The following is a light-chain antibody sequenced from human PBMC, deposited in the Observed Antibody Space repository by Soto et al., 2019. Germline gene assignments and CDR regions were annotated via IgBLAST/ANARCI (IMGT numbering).Light chain of an antibody. Sequence: EIVLKQSPATLSLSPGERATLSSRASQSVSSYLAWYQQKPDQAPRLLLYDASNRATGIPARFSGSGSGTDFTLTISSLEPEVFAVYYCQQRSNSHLMYTVAQGTKVDSK. CDR1: QSVSSY. CDR2: DAS. J-gene: IGKJ2*01. V-gene: IGKV3-11*01. CDR3: QQRSNSHLMYT.